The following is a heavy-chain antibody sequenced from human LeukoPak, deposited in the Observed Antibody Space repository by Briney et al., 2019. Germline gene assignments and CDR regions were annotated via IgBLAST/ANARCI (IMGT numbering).Heavy chain of an antibody. CDR3: VAGSGGDEWEPYGFDY. CDR1: GGSFSGYY. CDR2: INHSGST. V-gene: IGHV4-34*01. Sequence: SETLSLTCAVYGGSFSGYYWSWIRQPPGKGLEWIGEINHSGSTNYNPSLKSRVTISVDTSKNQFSLKLNSVTAADTAVYYCVAGSGGDEWEPYGFDYRGQGTLVTVYS. D-gene: IGHD1-26*01. J-gene: IGHJ4*02.